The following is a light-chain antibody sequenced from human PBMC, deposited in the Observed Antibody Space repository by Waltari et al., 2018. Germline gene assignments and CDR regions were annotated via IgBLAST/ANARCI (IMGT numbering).Light chain of an antibody. CDR1: SSDVGGYNY. Sequence: QSALTQPASVSGSPGQSITISCTGTSSDVGGYNYVSWYQQHPGKAPKLMICDVSNRPSGVSNRVSGSKSGNTASLIISGRQAEDEADYYCSSYTSSSTDVVVGGGTKLTVL. V-gene: IGLV2-14*01. J-gene: IGLJ2*01. CDR3: SSYTSSSTDVV. CDR2: DVS.